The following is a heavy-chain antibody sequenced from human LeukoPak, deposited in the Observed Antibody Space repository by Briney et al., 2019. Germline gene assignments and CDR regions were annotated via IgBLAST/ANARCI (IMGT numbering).Heavy chain of an antibody. V-gene: IGHV4-59*01. CDR1: GGSISSYY. Sequence: SETLSLTCTVSGGSISSYYWSWIRQPPGKGLEWIGYIYYSGSTNYNPSLKSRVTISVDTSKNQFSLKLSSVTAADTAVYYCARDQGYSGYVLDYWGQGTLVTVSS. CDR3: ARDQGYSGYVLDY. J-gene: IGHJ4*02. CDR2: IYYSGST. D-gene: IGHD5-12*01.